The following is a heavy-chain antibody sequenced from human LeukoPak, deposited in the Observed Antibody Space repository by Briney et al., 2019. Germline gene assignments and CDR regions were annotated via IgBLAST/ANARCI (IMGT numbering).Heavy chain of an antibody. V-gene: IGHV3-23*01. CDR2: ISGSGGST. Sequence: GGSLRLSCAASGFTFSSYAMSWVRQAPGKGLEWVSAISGSGGSTYYADSVKGRFTISRDNSKNTLYLQMNSLRAEDTAVYYCAKEETYSGSYFRNDASDIWGQGTMVTVSS. J-gene: IGHJ3*02. D-gene: IGHD1-26*01. CDR3: AKEETYSGSYFRNDASDI. CDR1: GFTFSSYA.